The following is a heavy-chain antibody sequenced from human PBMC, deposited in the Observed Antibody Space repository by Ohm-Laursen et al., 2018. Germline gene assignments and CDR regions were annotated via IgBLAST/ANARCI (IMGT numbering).Heavy chain of an antibody. CDR1: GFTFSSYA. J-gene: IGHJ4*02. V-gene: IGHV3-23*01. Sequence: LSLTCAASGFTFSSYAMIWVRQAPGKGLEWVSGISVSVGSTYYADSVKGRFTISRDNSKNTLFLQMNSLRAEDTAVYYCLTKQQQPYWGQGTLVTVSS. D-gene: IGHD6-13*01. CDR3: LTKQQQPY. CDR2: ISVSVGST.